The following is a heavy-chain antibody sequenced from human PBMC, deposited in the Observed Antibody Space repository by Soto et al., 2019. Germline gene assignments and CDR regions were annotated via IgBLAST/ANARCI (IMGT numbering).Heavy chain of an antibody. V-gene: IGHV3-72*01. CDR2: TRNKANSYTT. CDR3: AREGIAAAGYYYYYGMDV. J-gene: IGHJ6*02. D-gene: IGHD6-13*01. CDR1: GFTFSCHY. Sequence: PGGSLRLSCADSGFTFSCHYMDWVRQAPGNWLDWVGRTRNKANSYTTEYAASVKGRFTISRDDSKNSLYLQMNSLKTEDTAVYYCAREGIAAAGYYYYYGMDVWGQGTTVTVSS.